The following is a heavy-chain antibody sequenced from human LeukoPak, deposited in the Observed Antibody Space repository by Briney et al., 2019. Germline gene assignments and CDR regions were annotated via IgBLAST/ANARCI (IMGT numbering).Heavy chain of an antibody. V-gene: IGHV4-4*08. Sequence: SETLSLTCSVSGGHIDSVYWNWIRQPPGKGLEWIGYIDNSGSTKYNPSLQSRVTMSRDTSKKQFSLKLTSVTAADTAMYYCASGAGWLIDYWGQGTLVSVSS. CDR1: GGHIDSVY. J-gene: IGHJ4*02. CDR2: IDNSGST. CDR3: ASGAGWLIDY. D-gene: IGHD6-19*01.